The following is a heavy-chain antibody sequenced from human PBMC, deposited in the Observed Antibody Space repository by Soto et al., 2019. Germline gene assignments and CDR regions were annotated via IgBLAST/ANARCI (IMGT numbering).Heavy chain of an antibody. Sequence: SLRLSCVASGFTFSSYAMHWVRQAPGKGLEWVAVISYDGSNKYYADSVKGRFTISRDNSKNTLYLQMNSLRAEDTAVYYCARDRSGGWFDPWGQGTLVTVSS. CDR1: GFTFSSYA. J-gene: IGHJ5*02. D-gene: IGHD3-10*01. CDR3: ARDRSGGWFDP. V-gene: IGHV3-30-3*01. CDR2: ISYDGSNK.